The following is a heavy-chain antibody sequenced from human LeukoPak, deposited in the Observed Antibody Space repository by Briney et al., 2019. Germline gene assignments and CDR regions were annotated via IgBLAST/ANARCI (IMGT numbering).Heavy chain of an antibody. Sequence: SGGSLRLSCAASGFTFSTYAMSWVRQSPGKGLEWVSGISGSGTYTYYADYVKGRFTISRDNSKKTLYLQMNSLRADDTAIYFCAKIRPAQDWGQGTMVTVSS. CDR3: AKIRPAQD. V-gene: IGHV3-23*01. CDR1: GFTFSTYA. D-gene: IGHD1-1*01. CDR2: ISGSGTYT. J-gene: IGHJ3*01.